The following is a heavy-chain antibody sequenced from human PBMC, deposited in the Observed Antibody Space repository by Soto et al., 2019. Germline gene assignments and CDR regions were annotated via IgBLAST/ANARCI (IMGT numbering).Heavy chain of an antibody. CDR1: GGSISSYY. V-gene: IGHV4-59*01. J-gene: IGHJ4*02. D-gene: IGHD5-12*01. CDR3: ARAGTDIVATSHFDY. Sequence: SETLSLTCTVSGGSISSYYWSWIRQSPGTGLEWIGYIYYSGSTNYNPSLKSRVTISGDTSKNQFSLKLSSVTAAETAVYYCARAGTDIVATSHFDYWGQGTMVTVSS. CDR2: IYYSGST.